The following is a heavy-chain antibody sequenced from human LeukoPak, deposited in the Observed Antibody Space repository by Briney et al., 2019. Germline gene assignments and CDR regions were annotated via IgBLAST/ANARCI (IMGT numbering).Heavy chain of an antibody. CDR1: GFTLSDYY. V-gene: IGHV3-11*01. J-gene: IGHJ4*02. D-gene: IGHD1-26*01. Sequence: GGSLRLSCAASGFTLSDYYMSWIRQAPGEGLEWVSYISSSGSTIYYADSVKGRFTISRDDAKNSLYLQMNSLRAEDTAVYYCARVKRAWGRIPYFDYWGQGTLVTVSS. CDR3: ARVKRAWGRIPYFDY. CDR2: ISSSGSTI.